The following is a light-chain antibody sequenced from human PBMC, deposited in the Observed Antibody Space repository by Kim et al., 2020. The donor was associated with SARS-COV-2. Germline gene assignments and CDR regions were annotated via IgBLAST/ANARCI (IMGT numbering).Light chain of an antibody. CDR2: DNN. V-gene: IGLV1-51*01. CDR1: TSNVGNTNY. J-gene: IGLJ2*01. CDR3: GTWDSSLSGVV. Sequence: QSVLTQPPSVSAAPGQKVTISCSGSTSNVGNTNYVYWFQQVPGTAPKLLIYDNNKRPSGIPDRFSGSKSGTSATLGITGLQTGDEADYYCGTWDSSLSGVVFGGGTQLTVL.